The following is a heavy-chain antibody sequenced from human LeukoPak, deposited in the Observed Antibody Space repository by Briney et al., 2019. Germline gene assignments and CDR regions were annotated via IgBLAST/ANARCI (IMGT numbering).Heavy chain of an antibody. CDR2: IYYTGTT. CDR1: GGSIIINDYY. CDR3: ARGYTFDP. Sequence: TPSETLSLTCTVSGGSIIINDYYWAWIRQPPGKGLEWIGSIYYTGTTYYNPSLKNRVTISVDTSENHFSLRLTSVTAADTAVYYCARGYTFDPWGQGTLVTVSS. D-gene: IGHD1-14*01. V-gene: IGHV4-39*07. J-gene: IGHJ5*02.